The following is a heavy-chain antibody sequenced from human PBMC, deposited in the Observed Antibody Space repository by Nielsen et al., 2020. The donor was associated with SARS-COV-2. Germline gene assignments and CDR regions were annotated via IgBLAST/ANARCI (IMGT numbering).Heavy chain of an antibody. D-gene: IGHD3-9*01. CDR2: INHSGST. CDR3: ARGRVLRYFDWPRTNFDY. Sequence: RQAPGKGLEWIGEINHSGSTNYNPSLKSRVTISVDTSKNQFSLNLSSVTAADTAVYYCARGRVLRYFDWPRTNFDYWGQGTLVTVSS. V-gene: IGHV4-34*01. J-gene: IGHJ4*02.